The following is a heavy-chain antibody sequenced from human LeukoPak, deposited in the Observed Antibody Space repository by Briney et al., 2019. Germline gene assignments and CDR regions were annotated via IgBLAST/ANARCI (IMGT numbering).Heavy chain of an antibody. D-gene: IGHD3-10*01. Sequence: NSSETLSLTCTVSGGSISSYYWSWIQQPPEKGLEWIGYIYNSGSTSYNPSLKSRVTISVDTSKNQFSLKLSSVTAADTAVYYCARARELFYFDYWGQGTLVTVSS. CDR3: ARARELFYFDY. CDR1: GGSISSYY. J-gene: IGHJ4*02. V-gene: IGHV4-59*01. CDR2: IYNSGST.